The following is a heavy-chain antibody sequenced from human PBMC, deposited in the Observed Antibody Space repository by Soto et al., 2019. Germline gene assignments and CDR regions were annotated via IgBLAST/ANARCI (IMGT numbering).Heavy chain of an antibody. CDR2: IHGGGGAT. Sequence: EVQLLESGGGLVQPGGSLRLSCAASGFTFSAYAMGWVRQAPGKGLEWVSTIHGGGGATHYADSVKGRFTISRDDSKNTRYAKMNILIAEGATVYYCATLEGHPLEYWYLEFWGRRSLGTVSP. CDR3: ATLEGHPLEYWYLEF. CDR1: GFTFSAYA. V-gene: IGHV3-23*01. D-gene: IGHD3-3*01. J-gene: IGHJ2*01.